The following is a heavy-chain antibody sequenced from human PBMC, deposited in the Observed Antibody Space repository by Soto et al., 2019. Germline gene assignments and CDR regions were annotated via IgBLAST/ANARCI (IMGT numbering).Heavy chain of an antibody. Sequence: QVQLVESGGGVVQPGRSLRLSCAASGFSFSGYGMHWVRQAPGKGLGWVAVISYDGGNKYYADSVKGRFTISRDNSKNTLFLQMNSLRTEDTAVYYCAKSLLLSSGSNDDYWGQGTLVTVSS. CDR1: GFSFSGYG. J-gene: IGHJ4*02. CDR3: AKSLLLSSGSNDDY. CDR2: ISYDGGNK. D-gene: IGHD3-10*01. V-gene: IGHV3-30*18.